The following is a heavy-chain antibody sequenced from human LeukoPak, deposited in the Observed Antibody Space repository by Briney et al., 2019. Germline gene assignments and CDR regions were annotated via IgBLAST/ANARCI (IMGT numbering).Heavy chain of an antibody. J-gene: IGHJ4*02. Sequence: ASVKVSCKASGYTFTGYYMHRVRQATGQGLEWMGWMNPNSGNTGYAQKFQGRVTMTRNTSISTAYMELSSLRSEDTAVYYCARSESFSSWYRAPVDYWGQGTLVTVSS. CDR1: GYTFTGYY. D-gene: IGHD6-13*01. CDR2: MNPNSGNT. CDR3: ARSESFSSWYRAPVDY. V-gene: IGHV1-8*02.